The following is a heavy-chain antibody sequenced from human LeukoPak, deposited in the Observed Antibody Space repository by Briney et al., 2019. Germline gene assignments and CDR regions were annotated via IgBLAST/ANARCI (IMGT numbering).Heavy chain of an antibody. CDR3: APIAAAGFDP. D-gene: IGHD6-13*01. J-gene: IGHJ5*02. Sequence: GGSLRLSCAASGFTFSSYDMHWVRQATGKGLEWVSAIGTAGDTYYPGSVKGRFTISRDNAKNTLYLQMNSLRAEDTAVYYCAPIAAAGFDPWGQGTLVTVSS. CDR1: GFTFSSYD. CDR2: IGTAGDT. V-gene: IGHV3-13*01.